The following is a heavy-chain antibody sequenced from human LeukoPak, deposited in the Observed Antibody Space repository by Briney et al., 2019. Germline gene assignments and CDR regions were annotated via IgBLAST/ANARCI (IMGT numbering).Heavy chain of an antibody. CDR3: ARRGARSYGDFEDY. CDR2: ISAYNGNT. D-gene: IGHD4-17*01. J-gene: IGHJ4*02. V-gene: IGHV1-18*01. Sequence: ASVKVSCKASGYTFTSYGISWVRQAPGQELEWMGWISAYNGNTNYAQKFQDRVTMTTDTSTSTAYMELRSLRSDDTAVYYCARRGARSYGDFEDYWGQGTLVTVSS. CDR1: GYTFTSYG.